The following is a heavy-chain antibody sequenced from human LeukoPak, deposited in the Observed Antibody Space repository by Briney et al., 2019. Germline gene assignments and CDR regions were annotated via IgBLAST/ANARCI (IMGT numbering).Heavy chain of an antibody. D-gene: IGHD3-22*01. Sequence: TSETLSLTCTVSGGSISSYYWSWIRQPPGKGLEWIGYIYYSGSTNYNPSLKSRVTISVDTSKNQFSLKLSSVTAADTAVHYCARLGDSSALWAFDIWGQGTMVTVSS. CDR1: GGSISSYY. V-gene: IGHV4-59*08. J-gene: IGHJ3*02. CDR2: IYYSGST. CDR3: ARLGDSSALWAFDI.